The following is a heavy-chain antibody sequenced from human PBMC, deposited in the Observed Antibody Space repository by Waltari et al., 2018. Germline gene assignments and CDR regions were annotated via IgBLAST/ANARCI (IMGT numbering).Heavy chain of an antibody. D-gene: IGHD3-22*01. J-gene: IGHJ4*02. CDR1: GFTFSSHA. Sequence: QVQLVESGGGVVQPGRSLRLSCAASGFTFSSHAMHWVRQAPGKGLEWVAVISYDGSNKYYADSVKGRFTISRDNSKNTLYLQMNSLRAEDTAVYYCARDYYDSSGHPSDLGYWGQGTLVTVSS. CDR3: ARDYYDSSGHPSDLGY. CDR2: ISYDGSNK. V-gene: IGHV3-30*01.